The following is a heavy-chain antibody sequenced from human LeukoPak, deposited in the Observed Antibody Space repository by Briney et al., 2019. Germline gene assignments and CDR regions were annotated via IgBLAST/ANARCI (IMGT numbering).Heavy chain of an antibody. V-gene: IGHV3-48*02. Sequence: PGGSLRLSCAASGFSFSGYSMNWVRQAPGKGLEWVSYISSSSSAIYYADSVKGRFTISRDNAKNSLYLQMNSLRDEDMAAYYCAKGSYYDSSGSFYFDYWGQGTLVTVSS. D-gene: IGHD3-22*01. CDR3: AKGSYYDSSGSFYFDY. J-gene: IGHJ4*02. CDR1: GFSFSGYS. CDR2: ISSSSSAI.